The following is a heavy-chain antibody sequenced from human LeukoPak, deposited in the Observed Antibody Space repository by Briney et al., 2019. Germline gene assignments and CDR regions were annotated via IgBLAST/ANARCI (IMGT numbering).Heavy chain of an antibody. CDR1: GFTFGDYA. J-gene: IGHJ6*02. Sequence: PGGSLRLSCAASGFTFGDYAIHWVRQAPGKGLEWVAVISYDGSNKYYADSVKGRFTISRDNSKNTLYLQMNSLRAEDTAVYYCARGPERTGVGTRYYYDMDVWGQGTTVTVSS. CDR3: ARGPERTGVGTRYYYDMDV. CDR2: ISYDGSNK. D-gene: IGHD2-8*01. V-gene: IGHV3-30-3*01.